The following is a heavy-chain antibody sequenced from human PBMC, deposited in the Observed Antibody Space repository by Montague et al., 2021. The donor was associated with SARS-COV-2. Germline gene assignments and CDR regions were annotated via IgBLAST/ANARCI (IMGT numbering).Heavy chain of an antibody. CDR1: GYTFTGYY. J-gene: IGHJ6*02. Sequence: SVKVSCKASGYTFTGYYIHWVRQAPGQGLEWMGWINPNSGATNYAQKFQGRVTMTGDTSISTAYMELSRLRSNDTAVYHSARFRGSTWPYYQGMDVWGRGTTVTVSS. V-gene: IGHV1-2*02. D-gene: IGHD6-13*01. CDR3: ARFRGSTWPYYQGMDV. CDR2: INPNSGAT.